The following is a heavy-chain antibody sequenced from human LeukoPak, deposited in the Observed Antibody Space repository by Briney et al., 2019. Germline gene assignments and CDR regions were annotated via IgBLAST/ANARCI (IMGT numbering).Heavy chain of an antibody. D-gene: IGHD6-6*01. CDR3: ARDQLGAFDI. Sequence: NPSETLSLTCTVSGGSISSYYWSWIRQPPGKGLECIGYIYNSGSTNYNPSLKSRLTISVDTSKNQFSLKLSSVTAADTAVYYCARDQLGAFDIWGQGTMVTVSS. J-gene: IGHJ3*02. CDR2: IYNSGST. CDR1: GGSISSYY. V-gene: IGHV4-59*01.